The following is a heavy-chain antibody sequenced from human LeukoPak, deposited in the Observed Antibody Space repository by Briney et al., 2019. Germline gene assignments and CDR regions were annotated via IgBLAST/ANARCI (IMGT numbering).Heavy chain of an antibody. CDR2: ISYDGSNK. D-gene: IGHD6-13*01. CDR1: GFTFSSYA. Sequence: GGSLRLSCAASGFTFSSYAMHWVRQAPGKGLEWVAVISYDGSNKYYADSVKGRFTISRDNSKNTLYLQMNSLRAEDTAVYYCARDDGLGSSEFDPWGQGTLVAVSS. V-gene: IGHV3-30-3*01. J-gene: IGHJ5*02. CDR3: ARDDGLGSSEFDP.